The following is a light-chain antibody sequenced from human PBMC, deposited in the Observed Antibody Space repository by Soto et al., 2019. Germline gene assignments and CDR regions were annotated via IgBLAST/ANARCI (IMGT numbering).Light chain of an antibody. CDR3: QQYCSSPIT. CDR1: QSVSSNF. CDR2: GAS. Sequence: ENVLTQSPGTLSLSPGERATLSCRASQSVSSNFLAWYQQKPGQAPRLLIYGASSRATGIPDRISGSGSGTGFTLTISRLEPEDFAVYYCQQYCSSPITFGQGTRLEIK. V-gene: IGKV3-20*01. J-gene: IGKJ5*01.